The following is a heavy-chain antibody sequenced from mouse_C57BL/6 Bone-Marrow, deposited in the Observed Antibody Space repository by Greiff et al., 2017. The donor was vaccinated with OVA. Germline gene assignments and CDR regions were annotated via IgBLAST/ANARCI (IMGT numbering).Heavy chain of an antibody. CDR2: ISYDGSN. D-gene: IGHD1-1*01. CDR1: GYSITSGYY. V-gene: IGHV3-6*01. Sequence: EVKLMESGPGLVKPSQSLSLTCSVTGYSITSGYYWNWIRQFPGNKLEWMGYISYDGSNNYNPSLKNRISITRDTSKNQFFLKLNSVTTEDTATYYCARKGITTVAYYFDYWGQGTTLTVSS. CDR3: ARKGITTVAYYFDY. J-gene: IGHJ2*01.